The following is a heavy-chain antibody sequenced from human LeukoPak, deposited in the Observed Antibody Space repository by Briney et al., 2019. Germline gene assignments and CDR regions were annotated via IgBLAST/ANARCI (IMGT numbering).Heavy chain of an antibody. V-gene: IGHV4-59*01. D-gene: IGHD3-3*01. CDR3: ARVSPPDYDFWSGYYTGSWFDP. J-gene: IGHJ5*02. CDR2: IYYSGST. CDR1: GGSISSYY. Sequence: SETLSLTCTVSGGSISSYYWSWIRQPPGKGLEWIGYIYYSGSTNYNPSLKSRVTISVDTSKSQFSLKLSSVTAADTAVYYCARVSPPDYDFWSGYYTGSWFDPWGQGTLVTVSS.